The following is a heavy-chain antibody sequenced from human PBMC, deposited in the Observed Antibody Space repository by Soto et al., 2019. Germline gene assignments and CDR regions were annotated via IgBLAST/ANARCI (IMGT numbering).Heavy chain of an antibody. J-gene: IGHJ6*02. V-gene: IGHV4-34*01. CDR1: GGSFSGYY. Sequence: SETLSLTCAVYGGSFSGYYWSWIRQPPGKGLEWIGEINHSGSTNYNPSLKSRVTISVDTSKNQFSLKLSSVTAADTAVYYCARDVGYGSGSHYYYGMDVWGQGATVTVSS. D-gene: IGHD3-10*01. CDR2: INHSGST. CDR3: ARDVGYGSGSHYYYGMDV.